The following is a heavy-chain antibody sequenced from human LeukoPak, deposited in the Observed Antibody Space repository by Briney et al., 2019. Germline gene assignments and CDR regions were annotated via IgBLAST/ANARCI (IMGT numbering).Heavy chain of an antibody. CDR2: IRSRTNTYAT. Sequence: GGSLRLSCAASGFTFSGSAMHWVRQASGKGLEWVGRIRSRTNTYATAYAASVKGRFTISRDDSKNTAYLQMNSLKTEDTAVYYCAKESRVTVTYSSHFDYWGQGTLVTVSS. CDR3: AKESRVTVTYSSHFDY. J-gene: IGHJ4*02. D-gene: IGHD4-11*01. V-gene: IGHV3-73*01. CDR1: GFTFSGSA.